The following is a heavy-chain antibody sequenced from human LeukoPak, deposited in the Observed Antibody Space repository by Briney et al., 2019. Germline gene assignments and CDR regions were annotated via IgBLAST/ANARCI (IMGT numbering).Heavy chain of an antibody. J-gene: IGHJ4*02. V-gene: IGHV3-20*04. Sequence: PGGSLRLSCAASKFTFDNYGMSWVRQVPEKGLEWVSGINWNGDSTDYADSVQGRFTISRDNAKNSLYLQMNSLRAEDTALYYCAKDIGSHIVVVTALDYWGQGTLVTVS. D-gene: IGHD2-21*02. CDR1: KFTFDNYG. CDR3: AKDIGSHIVVVTALDY. CDR2: INWNGDST.